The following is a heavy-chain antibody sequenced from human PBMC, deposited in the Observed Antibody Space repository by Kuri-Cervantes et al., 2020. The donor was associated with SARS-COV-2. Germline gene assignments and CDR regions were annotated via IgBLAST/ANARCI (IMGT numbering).Heavy chain of an antibody. V-gene: IGHV1-69*06. D-gene: IGHD3-16*01. CDR1: GGTFNSYA. CDR3: ATVMGGVVFEI. Sequence: SVKVSCKASGGTFNSYAINWVRQAPGQGLEWLGGIISFFGTTNYAQKFQGRITLTADKSTTTAYMELSNLRSEDTAIYYCATVMGGVVFEIWGQGTMVTVSS. CDR2: IISFFGTT. J-gene: IGHJ3*02.